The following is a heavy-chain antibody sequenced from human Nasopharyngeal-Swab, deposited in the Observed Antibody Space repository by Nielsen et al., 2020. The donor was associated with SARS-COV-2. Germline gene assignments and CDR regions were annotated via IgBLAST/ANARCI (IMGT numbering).Heavy chain of an antibody. CDR3: ARGYCSGGDCYFYYHGLDV. D-gene: IGHD2-15*01. J-gene: IGHJ6*02. CDR1: GFTFRNHD. Sequence: GESLKISCAASGFTFRNHDMHWVRQAAGKGLEWVSGIGSAGDTFYPVPVKGRFTISRDNAKNSVYLQMKNLRAGDTAVYYCARGYCSGGDCYFYYHGLDVWGQGTTVTVSS. CDR2: IGSAGDT. V-gene: IGHV3-13*01.